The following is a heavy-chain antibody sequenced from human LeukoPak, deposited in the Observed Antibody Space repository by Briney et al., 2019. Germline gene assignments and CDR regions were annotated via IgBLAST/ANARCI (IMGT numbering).Heavy chain of an antibody. CDR2: IIPILGIA. CDR3: ARVLRGFDP. J-gene: IGHJ5*02. Sequence: GASVKVSCKASGGTFSSYAISWVRQAPGQGLEWMGRIIPILGIANYAQKFQGRVTIAADKSTSTAYMELSSLRSEDTAVYYCARVLRGFDPWGQGTLVTVSS. CDR1: GGTFSSYA. V-gene: IGHV1-69*04.